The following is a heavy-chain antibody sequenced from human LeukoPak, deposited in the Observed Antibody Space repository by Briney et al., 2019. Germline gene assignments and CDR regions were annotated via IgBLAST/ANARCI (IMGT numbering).Heavy chain of an antibody. D-gene: IGHD4-23*01. Sequence: GGSLRLSCAASGFTFSSYAMHWVRQAPGKGLEWVAVISYDGSNKYYADSVKGRFTISRDNSKNTLYLQMNSLRAEDTAVYYCASSDRDGGNDDAFDIWGQGTMVTVSS. V-gene: IGHV3-30-3*01. J-gene: IGHJ3*02. CDR2: ISYDGSNK. CDR1: GFTFSSYA. CDR3: ASSDRDGGNDDAFDI.